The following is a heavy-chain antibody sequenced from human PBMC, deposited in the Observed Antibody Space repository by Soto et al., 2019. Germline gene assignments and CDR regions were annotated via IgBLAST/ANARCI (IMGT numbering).Heavy chain of an antibody. Sequence: QVQLQESGPGLVKPSQTLSLTCTVSGGSISSGGYYWSWIRQHPGKGLEWIGYIYYSGSTYYNPSLKSRVTISVDTSKNQFSLKLSSVTAADTAVYYCARDRQSKYDSSVGGGAFDIWGQGTMVTVSS. CDR2: IYYSGST. J-gene: IGHJ3*02. D-gene: IGHD3-22*01. CDR3: ARDRQSKYDSSVGGGAFDI. CDR1: GGSISSGGYY. V-gene: IGHV4-31*03.